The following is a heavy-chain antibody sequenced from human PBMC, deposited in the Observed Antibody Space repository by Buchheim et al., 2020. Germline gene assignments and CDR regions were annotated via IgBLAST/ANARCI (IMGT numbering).Heavy chain of an antibody. Sequence: EVQLVESGGGLVQPGGSLRLSCAASGVTVSNSPMLWVRQAPGRGLEWVSILYSGGNTYYADSVKGRFTISRDNSKNMLYLQMNSLRAEDTGVYYCARDLRVGATTDALDIWGQGT. J-gene: IGHJ3*02. V-gene: IGHV3-66*01. CDR2: LYSGGNT. CDR3: ARDLRVGATTDALDI. D-gene: IGHD1-26*01. CDR1: GVTVSNSP.